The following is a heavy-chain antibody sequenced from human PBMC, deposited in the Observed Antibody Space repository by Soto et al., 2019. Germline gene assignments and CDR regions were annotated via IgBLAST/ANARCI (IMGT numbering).Heavy chain of an antibody. D-gene: IGHD2-2*01. J-gene: IGHJ6*02. CDR2: ISYDGSNK. CDR1: GFTFSSYG. CDR3: AKGPAIVLVPAAMNYYYGMDV. Sequence: QVQLVESGGGVVQPGRSLRLSCAASGFTFSSYGMHWVRQAPGKGLEWVAVISYDGSNKYYADSVKGRFTIPRDNSKNTLYLQINSLRAEDTAVYYCAKGPAIVLVPAAMNYYYGMDVWGQGTTVTVSS. V-gene: IGHV3-30*18.